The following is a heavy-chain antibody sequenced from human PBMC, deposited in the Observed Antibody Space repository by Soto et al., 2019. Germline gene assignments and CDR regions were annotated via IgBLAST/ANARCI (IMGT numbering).Heavy chain of an antibody. CDR3: GRAGVTITIRNRLDI. D-gene: IGHD3-10*01. V-gene: IGHV3-74*01. J-gene: IGHJ2*01. CDR1: GFTFSSYW. CDR2: INSDGSST. Sequence: PEGSLRLSCVTSGFTFSSYWLHWVRQAPGKVLVWVARINSDGSSTNYADSVKGRFTISRDNAKNTLYLQMNSLRAEDTAVYSCGRAGVTITIRNRLDIWGRGT.